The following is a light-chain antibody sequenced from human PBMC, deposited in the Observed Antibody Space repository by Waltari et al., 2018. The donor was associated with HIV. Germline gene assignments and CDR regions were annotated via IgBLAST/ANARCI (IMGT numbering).Light chain of an antibody. V-gene: IGLV3-21*02. CDR3: QVWHRSSDHWV. CDR2: DDS. CDR1: NIGSER. J-gene: IGLJ3*02. Sequence: SYVLTQPPSVSMAPGQTANITWGGNNIGSERVHWYQQKPGQATVVVVYDDSDRPSGIPERFSGSNSGDTATLTISRVEAGDEADYYCQVWHRSSDHWVFGGGTKLTVL.